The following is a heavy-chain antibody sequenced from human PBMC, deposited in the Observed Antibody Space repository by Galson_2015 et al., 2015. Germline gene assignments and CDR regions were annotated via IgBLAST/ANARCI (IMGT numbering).Heavy chain of an antibody. Sequence: SLRLSCAASGFTSSSHWMSWVRQAPGKGLEWVANIKQDGSDKYYADSVKGRFTISRDNAENLLYLQMNSLRAEDTAFYYCARLYCRGGSCDSVFEMWGQGTVVTVSS. CDR2: IKQDGSDK. CDR1: GFTSSSHW. D-gene: IGHD2-15*01. CDR3: ARLYCRGGSCDSVFEM. J-gene: IGHJ3*02. V-gene: IGHV3-7*04.